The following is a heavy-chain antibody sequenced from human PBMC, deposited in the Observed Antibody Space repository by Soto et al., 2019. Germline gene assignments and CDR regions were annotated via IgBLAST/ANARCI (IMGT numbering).Heavy chain of an antibody. CDR2: IIPIFGTT. Sequence: QVQLVQSGAEVKKPGSSVRVSCKASGGTFSDYAITWVRQAPGLGLEWMGGIIPIFGTTNYAQKFQGRVSITAAESTGTAYMELSSLRSEDSAIYYCARDRPYYHDSSGYYSQNAFDVWGQGTMVTVSS. V-gene: IGHV1-69*01. CDR1: GGTFSDYA. J-gene: IGHJ3*01. D-gene: IGHD3-22*01. CDR3: ARDRPYYHDSSGYYSQNAFDV.